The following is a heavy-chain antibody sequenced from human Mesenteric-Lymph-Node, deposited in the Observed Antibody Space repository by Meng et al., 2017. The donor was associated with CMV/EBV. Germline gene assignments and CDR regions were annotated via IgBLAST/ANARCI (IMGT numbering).Heavy chain of an antibody. Sequence: GSLRLSCTVSGGSISSYYWSWIRQPPGKGLEWIGYIYPSGTSNYNLSLTGRVTMSVDESKNQVSLKMNFVTAADTAVYYCASSSLASEVFDSWGQGTLVTVSS. CDR2: IYPSGTS. D-gene: IGHD2-21*01. V-gene: IGHV4-4*08. CDR3: ASSSLASEVFDS. J-gene: IGHJ4*02. CDR1: GGSISSYY.